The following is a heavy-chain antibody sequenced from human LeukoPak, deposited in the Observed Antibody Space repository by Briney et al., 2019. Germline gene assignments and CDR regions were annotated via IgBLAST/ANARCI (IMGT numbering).Heavy chain of an antibody. CDR2: VCPGDSDT. CDR1: GYSFTSCC. Sequence: GESLKIYCKGSGYSFTSCCICGVSQLPGKGLEWMGIVCPGDSDTRYSPSFQGQVTISAHKPISTAYLQWSSLKASDSAMYYCARRWGIDDSQYYFDYWGQGTLVTVSS. D-gene: IGHD3-22*01. CDR3: ARRWGIDDSQYYFDY. J-gene: IGHJ4*02. V-gene: IGHV5-51*04.